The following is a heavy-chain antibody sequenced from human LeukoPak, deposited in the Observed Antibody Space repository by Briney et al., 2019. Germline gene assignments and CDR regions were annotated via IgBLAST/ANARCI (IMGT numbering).Heavy chain of an antibody. D-gene: IGHD2-8*01. CDR2: IYPGDSDT. Sequence: GESLKISCKGSGYSFANYWIGWVRQMPGKGLEWMGIIYPGDSDTRYSPSFQGQVTISADKSISTAYLQWSTLKASGTAMYYCARRGPNAPFDYWGQGTLVTVSS. J-gene: IGHJ4*02. CDR3: ARRGPNAPFDY. V-gene: IGHV5-51*01. CDR1: GYSFANYW.